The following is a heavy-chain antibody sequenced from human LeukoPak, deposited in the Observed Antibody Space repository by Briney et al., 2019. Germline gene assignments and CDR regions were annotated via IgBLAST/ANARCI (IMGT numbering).Heavy chain of an antibody. D-gene: IGHD6-19*01. CDR1: GYTFTSYG. CDR2: INPNSGGT. CDR3: AREMPRARSGWYSNWFDP. J-gene: IGHJ5*02. V-gene: IGHV1-2*04. Sequence: GASVKVSCKASGYTFTSYGISWVRQAPGQGLEWMGWINPNSGGTNYAQKFQGWVTMTRDTSISTAYMELSRLRSDDTAVYYCAREMPRARSGWYSNWFDPWGQGTLVTVSS.